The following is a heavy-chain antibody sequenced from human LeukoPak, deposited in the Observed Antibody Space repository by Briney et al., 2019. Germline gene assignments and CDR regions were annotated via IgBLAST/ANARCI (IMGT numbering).Heavy chain of an antibody. CDR3: AKDDISQLRVGELSPWGVFDY. Sequence: ASVKVSCTAFGYTFTGYYIHWLRQAPGQGLEWMGWINPNSGGTDYAQKFQGRVTMTRDTSISTAYMELSSLRSDDTAVYYCAKDDISQLRVGELSPWGVFDYWGQGTLVTVSS. J-gene: IGHJ4*02. D-gene: IGHD3-16*02. CDR2: INPNSGGT. V-gene: IGHV1-2*02. CDR1: GYTFTGYY.